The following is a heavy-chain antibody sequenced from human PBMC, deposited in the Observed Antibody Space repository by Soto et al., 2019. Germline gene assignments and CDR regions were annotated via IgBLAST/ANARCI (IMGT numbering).Heavy chain of an antibody. CDR2: IFYGGTT. J-gene: IGHJ5*02. CDR3: VRHGGHCTGGSCERGWFDP. D-gene: IGHD2-15*01. V-gene: IGHV4-59*08. Sequence: PSETLSLTCTVSGGSISSYYLSWIRQPPGMGLEWIGYIFYGGTTRYNPSLKSRLTISVDTSKNQFSLKLRSVTAADTAVYYCVRHGGHCTGGSCERGWFDPWGQGAQVTV. CDR1: GGSISSYY.